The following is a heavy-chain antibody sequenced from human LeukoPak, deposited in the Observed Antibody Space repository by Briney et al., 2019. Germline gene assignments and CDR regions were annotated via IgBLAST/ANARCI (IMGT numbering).Heavy chain of an antibody. Sequence: PSETLSLTCTVSGDSISSYYWSWIRQPAGKGLEWVGRIHPSGSTNYNPSLKSRVTLSVDTSKNQFSLKLSSVTAADTAVYYCARGPPPDFDYWGRGTLVTVSS. CDR1: GDSISSYY. J-gene: IGHJ4*02. CDR3: ARGPPPDFDY. V-gene: IGHV4-4*07. CDR2: IHPSGST.